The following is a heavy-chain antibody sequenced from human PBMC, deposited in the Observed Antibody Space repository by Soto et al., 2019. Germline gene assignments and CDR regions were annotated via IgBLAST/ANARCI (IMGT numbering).Heavy chain of an antibody. Sequence: GESLKISCKGSGYSFTSYWISWVRQMPGKGLEWMGRIDPSDSYTNYSPSFQGHVTISADKSISTAYLQWSSLKASDTAMYYCASTRDYYYGMDVWGQGTTVTSP. J-gene: IGHJ6*02. CDR3: ASTRDYYYGMDV. CDR2: IDPSDSYT. V-gene: IGHV5-10-1*01. CDR1: GYSFTSYW.